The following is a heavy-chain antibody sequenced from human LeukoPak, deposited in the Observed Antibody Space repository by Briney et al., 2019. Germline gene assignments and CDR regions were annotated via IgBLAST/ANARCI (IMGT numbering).Heavy chain of an antibody. V-gene: IGHV3-9*01. D-gene: IGHD3-3*02. CDR3: ASIKTLDPDAFDI. Sequence: TGGSLRLSCAASGFTFDDYAMHWVRQAPGKGLEWVSGISWNSGSIGYADSVKGRFTISRDNAKNSLYLQMNSLRAEDTAVYYCASIKTLDPDAFDIWGQGTMVTVSS. J-gene: IGHJ3*02. CDR2: ISWNSGSI. CDR1: GFTFDDYA.